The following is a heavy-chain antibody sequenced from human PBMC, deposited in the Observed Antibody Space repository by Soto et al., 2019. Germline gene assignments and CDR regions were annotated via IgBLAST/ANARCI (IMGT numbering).Heavy chain of an antibody. V-gene: IGHV1-18*01. CDR1: GYAFTTYG. Sequence: QVHLVQSGAEVKKPGASVKVSCKGSGYAFTTYGITWVRQAPGQGLEWMGWISAHNGNTNYAQKLQGRVTVTRDTSTSTAYMALRSLRSDDTAGYYCARGRYGDYWGQGALVTVSS. J-gene: IGHJ4*02. CDR3: ARGRYGDY. CDR2: ISAHNGNT. D-gene: IGHD1-1*01.